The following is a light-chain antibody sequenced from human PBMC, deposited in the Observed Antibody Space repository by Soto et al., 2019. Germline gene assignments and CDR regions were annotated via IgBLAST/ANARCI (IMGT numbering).Light chain of an antibody. Sequence: EILMTQSPSTLSVSPGERATLSCRASQSVSSNYSAWYQQTPGEAPRLLIYGASNRATGIPDWFSGSGSGTDFTLTISRLEPEDFAVYYCQQYGSSGTFGQGTKVDI. CDR1: QSVSSNY. V-gene: IGKV3-20*01. CDR2: GAS. CDR3: QQYGSSGT. J-gene: IGKJ1*01.